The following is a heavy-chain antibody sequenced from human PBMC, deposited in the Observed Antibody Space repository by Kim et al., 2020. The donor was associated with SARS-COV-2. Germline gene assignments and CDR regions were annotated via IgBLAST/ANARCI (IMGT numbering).Heavy chain of an antibody. CDR3: ARGQGGELGSL. J-gene: IGHJ4*02. Sequence: ANYAQKFQGRVTITADKSTSTAYMELSSLRSEDTAVYYCARGQGGELGSLWGQGTLVTVSS. D-gene: IGHD1-26*01. V-gene: IGHV1-69*04. CDR2: A.